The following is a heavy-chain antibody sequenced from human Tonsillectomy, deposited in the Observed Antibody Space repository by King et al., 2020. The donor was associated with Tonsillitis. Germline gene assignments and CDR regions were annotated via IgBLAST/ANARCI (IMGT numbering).Heavy chain of an antibody. CDR1: GFTFSSYW. D-gene: IGHD6-6*01. CDR3: VREEYISTSCDY. V-gene: IGHV3-74*01. J-gene: IGHJ4*02. Sequence: DVQLVESGGGLVQPGGSLRLSCAASGFTFSSYWMHWVRQSPGKGLVWVSNINGDGSKTRYADSVKGRFTISRDNAKNTLLLQMNSLRAKDTAVYYCVREEYISTSCDYWGQGNLVTVSS. CDR2: INGDGSKT.